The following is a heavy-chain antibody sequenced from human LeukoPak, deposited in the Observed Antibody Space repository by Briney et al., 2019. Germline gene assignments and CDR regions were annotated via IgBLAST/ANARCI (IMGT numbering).Heavy chain of an antibody. CDR2: IYYSGST. J-gene: IGHJ3*02. D-gene: IGHD2-2*01. Sequence: SETLSLTCTVSGGSISSYYWSWIRQPPGKGLEWIGYIYYSGSTNYNPSLKSRVTISVDTSKNQFSLKLSSVTAADTAVYYCARLVGLSIVVVPAGAFDIWGQGTMVTVSS. CDR3: ARLVGLSIVVVPAGAFDI. V-gene: IGHV4-59*01. CDR1: GGSISSYY.